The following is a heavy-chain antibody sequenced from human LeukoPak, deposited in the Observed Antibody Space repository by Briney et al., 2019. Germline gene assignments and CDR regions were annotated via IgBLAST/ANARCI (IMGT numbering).Heavy chain of an antibody. CDR2: ISSSGSNI. Sequence: PGGSLRLSCKASGFTFSSYEMNWVRQAPGQGLEWVSYISSSGSNIYYADYVKGRFTMTRDNAKNSLYLQMNSLRAEDTAVYYCAREGGTTDYDSSGYFDYWGQGTLVTVSS. J-gene: IGHJ4*02. CDR3: AREGGTTDYDSSGYFDY. V-gene: IGHV3-48*03. D-gene: IGHD3-22*01. CDR1: GFTFSSYE.